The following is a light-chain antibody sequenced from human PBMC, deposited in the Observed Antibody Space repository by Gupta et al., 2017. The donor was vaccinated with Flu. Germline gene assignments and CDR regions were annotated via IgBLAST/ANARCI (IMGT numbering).Light chain of an antibody. Sequence: DIVMTQSPDSLAVSLGERATINCKSSQSVLYSSNNKNYLAWYQQKPGQPPKLLIYWASTRESGVPDRFSGSGSGTDFTLTISSLQAEDVAGYYCQQYYSDLRSVGQGTKLEIK. CDR2: WAS. V-gene: IGKV4-1*01. CDR3: QQYYSDLRS. J-gene: IGKJ2*03. CDR1: QSVLYSSNNKNY.